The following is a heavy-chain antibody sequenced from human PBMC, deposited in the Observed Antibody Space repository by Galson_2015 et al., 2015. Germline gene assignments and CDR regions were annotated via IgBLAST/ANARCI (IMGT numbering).Heavy chain of an antibody. Sequence: DSYTNYSPSFEGHVTISGDKSISTAYLQWSTLKASDTAIYYCARGDKPRGTDLDYWGQGTLVTVS. J-gene: IGHJ4*02. D-gene: IGHD3-9*01. CDR2: DSYT. CDR3: ARGDKPRGTDLDY. V-gene: IGHV5-10-1*01.